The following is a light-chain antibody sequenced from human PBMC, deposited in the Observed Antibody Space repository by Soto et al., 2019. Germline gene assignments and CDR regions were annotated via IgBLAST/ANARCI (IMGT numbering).Light chain of an antibody. Sequence: QSALTQPASVSGSPGQSITISCIGVTNDVGYYNLVSWYQQLPGQAPRLIIYEDDKRPSGVSDRFSGSKSGNTASLTISGLQAEDEADYYCSSYTSSSTPRVFGTGTKLTVL. CDR1: TNDVGYYNL. J-gene: IGLJ1*01. CDR2: EDD. V-gene: IGLV2-14*02. CDR3: SSYTSSSTPRV.